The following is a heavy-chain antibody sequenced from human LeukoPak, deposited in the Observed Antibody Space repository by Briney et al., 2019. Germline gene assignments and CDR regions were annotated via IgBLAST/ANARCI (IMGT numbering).Heavy chain of an antibody. V-gene: IGHV3-7*01. D-gene: IGHD2-2*01. CDR1: GFTFSSYW. CDR2: IKQDGSEK. CDR3: ARDVRLSATSWFDP. J-gene: IGHJ5*02. Sequence: GGSLRLSCAASGFTFSSYWMSWVRQAPGKGLEWVANIKQDGSEKYYVDSVKGRFTISRDNAKNSLYLQMNSLRAEDTAVYYCARDVRLSATSWFDPWGQGTLVTVSS.